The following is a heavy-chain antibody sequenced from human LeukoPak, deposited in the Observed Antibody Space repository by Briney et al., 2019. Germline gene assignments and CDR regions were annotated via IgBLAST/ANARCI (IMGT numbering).Heavy chain of an antibody. D-gene: IGHD4-17*01. CDR1: GGSISSYY. CDR2: IYYSGST. J-gene: IGHJ4*02. V-gene: IGHV4-59*12. CDR3: ARLPSGYGDSRGSY. Sequence: SETLSLTCTVSGGSISSYYWSWIRQPPGKGLEWIGYIYYSGSTNYNPSLKSRVTMSVDTSKNQFSLKLSSVTAADTAVYYCARLPSGYGDSRGSYWGQGTLVTVSS.